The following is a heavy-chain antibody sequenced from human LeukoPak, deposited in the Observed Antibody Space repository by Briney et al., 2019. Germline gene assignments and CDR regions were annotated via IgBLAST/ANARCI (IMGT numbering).Heavy chain of an antibody. Sequence: PGGSLRLSCAASGFTFSSYWMSWVRQAPGKGLEWVANIKQDGSEKYYVDSVKGRFTISRDNAKNSLYLQMNSLRAKDTALYYCAKGMREELRGVADHFDYWGQGTLVTVSS. D-gene: IGHD3-10*01. CDR3: AKGMREELRGVADHFDY. CDR2: IKQDGSEK. CDR1: GFTFSSYW. J-gene: IGHJ4*02. V-gene: IGHV3-7*03.